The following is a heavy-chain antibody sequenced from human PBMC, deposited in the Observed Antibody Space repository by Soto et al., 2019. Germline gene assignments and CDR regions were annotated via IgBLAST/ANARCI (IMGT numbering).Heavy chain of an antibody. CDR3: ARDQTGITTTGGGRIDH. CDR2: VSFDGRNK. V-gene: IGHV3-30*04. J-gene: IGHJ4*02. D-gene: IGHD1-20*01. CDR1: GFTFSTHA. Sequence: QVQLVESGGGVVQPGRSLRLSCAASGFTFSTHAMHWVRQAPGKGLECVAIVSFDGRNKYYADSVKGRFTISRANSKNTLYLQMSGLTPEDTAVYYCARDQTGITTTGGGRIDHWGQGTLVTVSS.